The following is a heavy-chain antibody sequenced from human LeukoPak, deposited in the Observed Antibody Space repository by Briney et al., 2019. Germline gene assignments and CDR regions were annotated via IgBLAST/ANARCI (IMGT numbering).Heavy chain of an antibody. V-gene: IGHV1-2*02. D-gene: IGHD6-19*01. CDR2: INPNSGGT. J-gene: IGHJ6*02. CDR3: ARDLVAVAGPYYYYGMDV. CDR1: GYTFTGYY. Sequence: ASVKVSCKAFGYTFTGYYMHWVRQAPGQGLEWMGWINPNSGGTNYAQKFQGRVTMTRDTSISTAYMELSRLRSDDTAVYYCARDLVAVAGPYYYYGMDVWGQGTTVTVSS.